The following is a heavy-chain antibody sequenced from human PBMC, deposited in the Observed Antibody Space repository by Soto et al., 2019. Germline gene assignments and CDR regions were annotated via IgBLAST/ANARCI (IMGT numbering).Heavy chain of an antibody. CDR3: ARDRLRYFDWGGMDV. Sequence: QVQLQESGPGLVKPSETLSLTCTVSGGSISSYYWSWIRQPPGKGLEWIGYIYYRGSTNYNPSLKSRVLISVDTSKNQFSLKLTSVTAADTAVYYCARDRLRYFDWGGMDVWGQGTTVTVSS. D-gene: IGHD3-9*01. J-gene: IGHJ6*02. V-gene: IGHV4-59*01. CDR1: GGSISSYY. CDR2: IYYRGST.